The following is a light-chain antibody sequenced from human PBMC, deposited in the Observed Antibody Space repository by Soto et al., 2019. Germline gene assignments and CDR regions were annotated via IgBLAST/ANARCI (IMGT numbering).Light chain of an antibody. Sequence: EIGLTQSPATLSFSPGERAALSCRASQSVSSNLAWYQQKPGQAPRLLIYAASTRATGIPARFSGSGSGTEFTLTISSLQSEDFAVYYCQQYNNWPVFGQGTKVDIK. CDR1: QSVSSN. CDR2: AAS. V-gene: IGKV3-15*01. CDR3: QQYNNWPV. J-gene: IGKJ1*01.